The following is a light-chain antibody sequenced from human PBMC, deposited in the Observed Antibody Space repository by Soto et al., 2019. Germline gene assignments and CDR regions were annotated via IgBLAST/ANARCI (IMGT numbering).Light chain of an antibody. V-gene: IGKV3-20*01. CDR1: QSVSSSY. CDR3: QQYASSRLFP. J-gene: IGKJ3*01. Sequence: EIVLTQSPGTLSLSPGERATLSCRASQSVSSSYLAWYQQKPGQAPRLLIFGTSSRATAIPDRFSGSGSGTDSALTLSGLEPEDFAVYYCQQYASSRLFPFGPGTKVDIK. CDR2: GTS.